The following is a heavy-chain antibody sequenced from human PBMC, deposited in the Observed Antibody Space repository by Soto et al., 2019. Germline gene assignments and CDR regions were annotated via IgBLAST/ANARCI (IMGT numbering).Heavy chain of an antibody. CDR2: IYYSGST. V-gene: IGHV4-39*01. CDR3: ASRRSSSWLNYYYYYGMDV. Sequence: TSETLSLTCTVSGGSISSSSYYWGWIRQPPGKGLEWIGSIYYSGSTYYNPSLKSRVTISVDTSKNQFSLKLSSVTAADTAVYYCASRRSSSWLNYYYYYGMDVWGQGTTVTSP. CDR1: GGSISSSSYY. D-gene: IGHD6-13*01. J-gene: IGHJ6*02.